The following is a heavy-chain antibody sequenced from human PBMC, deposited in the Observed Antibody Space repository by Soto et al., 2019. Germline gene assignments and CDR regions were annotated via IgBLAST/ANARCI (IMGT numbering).Heavy chain of an antibody. J-gene: IGHJ4*02. Sequence: LSLTCTVSGGSITTGGSYWSWIRQHPGKGLEWIGNIYHSGNTYYNPSLKSRLTISVDTSKNHFSLMVDSVTAADTAVYYCARARFQVLYGKPYFDSWGQGTLVTVSS. V-gene: IGHV4-31*03. CDR3: ARARFQVLYGKPYFDS. D-gene: IGHD2-2*02. CDR1: GGSITTGGSY. CDR2: IYHSGNT.